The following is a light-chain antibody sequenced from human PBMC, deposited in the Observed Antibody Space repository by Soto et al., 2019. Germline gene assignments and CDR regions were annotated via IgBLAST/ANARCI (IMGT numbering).Light chain of an antibody. CDR1: SSTIGAGYD. J-gene: IGLJ1*01. V-gene: IGLV1-40*01. CDR3: QSYDSTLSARYV. Sequence: QSVLTQPPSVSGAPGRRVTPPSTGGSSTIGAGYDVHWYQQRPGTAPKLLIFGNINRPSGVPDRFSGSKSGNSASLAITGLQAEDEGDYYCQSYDSTLSARYVFGTGTKVTVL. CDR2: GNI.